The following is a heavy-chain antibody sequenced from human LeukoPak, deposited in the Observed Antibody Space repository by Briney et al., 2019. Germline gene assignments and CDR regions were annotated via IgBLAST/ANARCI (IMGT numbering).Heavy chain of an antibody. V-gene: IGHV1-69*04. J-gene: IGHJ4*02. CDR2: IIPILGIA. CDR3: ARDAGGRRPVGYYFDY. CDR1: GGTFSSYA. Sequence: SVKVSCKASGGTFSSYAISWVRQAPGQGLEWMGRIIPILGIANYAQKFQGRVTITADKSTSTAYMELSSLRSEDTAVYYCARDAGGRRPVGYYFDYWGQGTLVTVSS. D-gene: IGHD4-23*01.